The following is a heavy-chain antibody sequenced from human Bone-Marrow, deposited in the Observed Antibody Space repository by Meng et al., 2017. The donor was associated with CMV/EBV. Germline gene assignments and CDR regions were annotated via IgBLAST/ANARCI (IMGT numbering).Heavy chain of an antibody. CDR3: AGRWI. CDR1: GLTFRKSG. CDR2: ISGDGREI. J-gene: IGHJ4*02. Sequence: GESLKISCAASGLTFRKSGMSWLRQVPGKGLEWVADISGDGREIYYVDSVKGRFTVSRDNAKNSLFLQMNSLRREDTAVYYCAGRWIWGLGTLVTVSS. D-gene: IGHD1-1*01. V-gene: IGHV3-7*01.